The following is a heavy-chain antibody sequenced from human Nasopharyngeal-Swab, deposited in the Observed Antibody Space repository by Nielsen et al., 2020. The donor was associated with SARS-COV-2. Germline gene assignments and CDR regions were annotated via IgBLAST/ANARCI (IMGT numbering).Heavy chain of an antibody. Sequence: ASVTVSCKASGYTFTSYAMNWVRQAPGQGLEWMGWINTNTGNPTYAQGFTGRFVFSLDTSVSTAYLQISSLKAEDTAVYYCAREEGITIFGVPIGFVYYGMDVWGQGTTVTVSS. CDR2: INTNTGNP. CDR3: AREEGITIFGVPIGFVYYGMDV. CDR1: GYTFTSYA. D-gene: IGHD3-3*01. V-gene: IGHV7-4-1*02. J-gene: IGHJ6*02.